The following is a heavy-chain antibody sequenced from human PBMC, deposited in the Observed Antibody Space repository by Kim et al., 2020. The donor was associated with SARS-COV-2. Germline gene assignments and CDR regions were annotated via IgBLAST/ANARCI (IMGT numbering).Heavy chain of an antibody. J-gene: IGHJ6*02. D-gene: IGHD3-16*01. Sequence: SETLSLTCAVSGGSISSSNWWSWVRQPPGKGLEWIGEIYHSGSTNYNPSLKSRVTISVDKSKNQFSLKLSSVTAADTAVYYCARDPKPGGVTPRYYYGMDVWGQGTTVTVSS. V-gene: IGHV4-4*02. CDR1: GGSISSSNW. CDR3: ARDPKPGGVTPRYYYGMDV. CDR2: IYHSGST.